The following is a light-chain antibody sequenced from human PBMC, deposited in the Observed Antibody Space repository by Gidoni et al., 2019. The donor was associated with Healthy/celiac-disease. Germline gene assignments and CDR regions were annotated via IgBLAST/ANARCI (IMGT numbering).Light chain of an antibody. CDR1: LSVSSY. J-gene: IGKJ2*01. CDR2: DAS. V-gene: IGKV3-11*01. CDR3: QQRSNWPS. Sequence: EIVLTQSPATLSLSPGERATLSCRASLSVSSYLAWYQQNPGQAPRLLIYDASNRTTGIPARFSGSGSGTDFTLTISSLEPEDFAVYYCQQRSNWPSVGQGTKLEIK.